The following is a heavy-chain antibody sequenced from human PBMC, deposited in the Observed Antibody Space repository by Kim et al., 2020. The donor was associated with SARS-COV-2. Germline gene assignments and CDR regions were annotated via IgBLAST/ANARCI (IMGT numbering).Heavy chain of an antibody. J-gene: IGHJ4*02. D-gene: IGHD3-3*01. V-gene: IGHV5-51*01. CDR3: ARVDDFWSGYQDY. Sequence: YSPSFQGQVTISADKSISTAYLQWSSLKASDTAMYYCARVDDFWSGYQDYWGQGTLVTVSS.